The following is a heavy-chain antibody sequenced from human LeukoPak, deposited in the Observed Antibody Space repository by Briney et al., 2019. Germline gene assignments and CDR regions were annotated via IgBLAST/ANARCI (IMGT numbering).Heavy chain of an antibody. D-gene: IGHD5-24*01. V-gene: IGHV3-48*02. J-gene: IGHJ3*02. Sequence: GGSLRLSCAASGFTFSRYSMTWVRQAPGKGLEYVSYISSSSSSMYSADTVEGRFTISRDNAKNSLYLQMNSLRDEDTAVYYCARPRDGYNYGAFDIWGQGTMVTVSS. CDR1: GFTFSRYS. CDR2: ISSSSSSM. CDR3: ARPRDGYNYGAFDI.